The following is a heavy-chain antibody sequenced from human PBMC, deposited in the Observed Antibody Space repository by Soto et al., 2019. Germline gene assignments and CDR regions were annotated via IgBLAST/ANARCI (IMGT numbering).Heavy chain of an antibody. CDR1: GFSLSTSGMC. CDR2: IEWDDDK. V-gene: IGHV2-70*11. CDR3: ARTLRFLDSPITDY. J-gene: IGHJ4*02. D-gene: IGHD3-3*01. Sequence: SGPTLVNPTQTLTLTCTFSGFSLSTSGMCVSWIGQPPGKALEGLARIEWDDDKYYSTSLKTRLTISKDTSKNQVVLTMTNMDPVDTATYYCARTLRFLDSPITDYWGQGTLVTVSS.